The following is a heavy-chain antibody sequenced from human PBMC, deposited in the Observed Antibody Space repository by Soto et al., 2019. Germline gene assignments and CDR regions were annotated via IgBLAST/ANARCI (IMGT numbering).Heavy chain of an antibody. CDR3: AKECGDASWASYDS. Sequence: EVQLVESGGVVVQPGGSLRLSCDASGFISDDFSMHWVRQAPGKGLEWVSLIGRDGINTYYADSVKGRFTISRDNSKNSLYLQMNSLTTEDTALYYCAKECGDASWASYDSWGQGTLVTVSS. V-gene: IGHV3-43*01. CDR2: IGRDGINT. D-gene: IGHD2-2*01. J-gene: IGHJ4*02. CDR1: GFISDDFS.